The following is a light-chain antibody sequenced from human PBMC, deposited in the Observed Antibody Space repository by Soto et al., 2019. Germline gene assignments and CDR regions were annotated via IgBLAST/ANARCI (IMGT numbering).Light chain of an antibody. CDR1: QSVSSNY. CDR3: QQYGSSPAT. Sequence: EIVLTQSPGTLLLSPGERATISCRASQSVSSNYLAWYQQTPGQAPRLLIFGASSRASGIPDRFSGSGSGTDFTLTIGRLEPEDFAVYYRQQYGSSPATFGQGTKVEIK. J-gene: IGKJ1*01. V-gene: IGKV3-20*01. CDR2: GAS.